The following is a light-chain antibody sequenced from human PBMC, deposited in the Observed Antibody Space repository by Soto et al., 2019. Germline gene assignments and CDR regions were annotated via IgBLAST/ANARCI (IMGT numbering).Light chain of an antibody. CDR1: PSVSSK. Sequence: ETVLKQSPATLSLSPGARATLSCRASPSVSSKVVWYQQKPCQAPRLLIYGASTRSPGIPARFRGSGSGTDFTLTIDSLPSEDFAVYDCQQYNDWPQDFGGGTKVESK. V-gene: IGKV3-15*01. J-gene: IGKJ4*01. CDR3: QQYNDWPQD. CDR2: GAS.